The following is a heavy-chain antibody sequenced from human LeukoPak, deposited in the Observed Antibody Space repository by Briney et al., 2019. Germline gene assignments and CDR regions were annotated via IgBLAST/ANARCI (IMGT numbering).Heavy chain of an antibody. J-gene: IGHJ6*03. CDR3: ARHHPTVTPYYMDV. CDR1: GGSISSSSYY. Sequence: SETLSLTCTVSGGSISSSSYYWGWIRQPPGKGLEWIGSISYSGSTYYNPSLKSRVTISVDTSKNQFSLKLSSVTAADTAVYYCARHHPTVTPYYMDVWGKGTTVTISS. D-gene: IGHD4-17*01. CDR2: ISYSGST. V-gene: IGHV4-39*01.